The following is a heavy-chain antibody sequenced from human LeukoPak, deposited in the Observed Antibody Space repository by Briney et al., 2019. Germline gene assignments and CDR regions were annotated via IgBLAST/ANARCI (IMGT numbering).Heavy chain of an antibody. CDR1: GFTFSGYA. V-gene: IGHV3-30-3*01. Sequence: GGSLRLSCAASGFTFSGYAMHWVRQAPGKGLEWVAVISYDGSNKYYADSVKGRFTISRDNSKNTLYLQMNSLRAEDTAVYYCARDLYYYGSGSFGKYYYYGMDVWGQGTTVTVSS. CDR3: ARDLYYYGSGSFGKYYYYGMDV. J-gene: IGHJ6*02. D-gene: IGHD3-10*01. CDR2: ISYDGSNK.